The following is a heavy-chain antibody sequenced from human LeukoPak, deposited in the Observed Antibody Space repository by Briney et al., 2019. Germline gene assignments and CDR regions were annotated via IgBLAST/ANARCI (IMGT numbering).Heavy chain of an antibody. CDR2: ISAYNGNT. V-gene: IGHV1-18*01. CDR3: ARPIVGLAFDI. D-gene: IGHD2-15*01. Sequence: ASVKVSCKASGYTFTSYGISWVRQAPGQGLEWMGWISAYNGNTNYAQKLQGRVTMTTDTSTSTAHMELRSLRSDDTAVYYCARPIVGLAFDIWGQGTMVTVSS. J-gene: IGHJ3*02. CDR1: GYTFTSYG.